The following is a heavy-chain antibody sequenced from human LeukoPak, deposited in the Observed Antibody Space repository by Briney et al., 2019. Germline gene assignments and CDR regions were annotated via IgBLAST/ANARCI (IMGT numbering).Heavy chain of an antibody. J-gene: IGHJ6*02. CDR1: GGSISGYY. Sequence: PSETLSLTCTVSGGSISGYYWSWIRLPPGKGLEWIAYIHYSGTTNYNPSLRSRVTISVDTSKNQFSLKVNSVTATDTAVYLCARHDSYALGSHPLDVWGQGTTVIVSS. V-gene: IGHV4-59*08. D-gene: IGHD3-10*01. CDR2: IHYSGTT. CDR3: ARHDSYALGSHPLDV.